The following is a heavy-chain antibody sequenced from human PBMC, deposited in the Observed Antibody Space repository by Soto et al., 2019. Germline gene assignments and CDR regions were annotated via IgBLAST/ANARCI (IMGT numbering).Heavy chain of an antibody. CDR1: GFTFSSYE. Sequence: EVQLVESGGGLVQPGGSLRLSCATSGFTFSSYEMNWVRQAPGKGLEWVSYISSSGSTIYYADSVTGRFTISRDNAKNSLYLQMDSLRAEDTAVYYCARDQEAGSFFPYYYGMDVWGQGTTVTVSS. V-gene: IGHV3-48*03. J-gene: IGHJ6*02. CDR2: ISSSGSTI. CDR3: ARDQEAGSFFPYYYGMDV. D-gene: IGHD6-13*01.